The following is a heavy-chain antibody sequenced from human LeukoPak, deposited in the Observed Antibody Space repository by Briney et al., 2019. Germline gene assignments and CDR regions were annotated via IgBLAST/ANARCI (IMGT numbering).Heavy chain of an antibody. Sequence: SETLSLTCTVSGGSVSSGTYYWSWIRQPPGKGLEWIGYIYYSGSTNYNPSLKSRVTISVDTSKNQFSLKLSSVTTTDTAVYYCARLYRYYFDYWGQGTLVTVSS. V-gene: IGHV4-61*01. CDR3: ARLYRYYFDY. J-gene: IGHJ4*02. CDR2: IYYSGST. CDR1: GGSVSSGTYY. D-gene: IGHD2-2*02.